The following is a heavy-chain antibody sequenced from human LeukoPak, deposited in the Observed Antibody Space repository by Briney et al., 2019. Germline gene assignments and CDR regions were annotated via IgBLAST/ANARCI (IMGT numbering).Heavy chain of an antibody. CDR1: GFTFSTYG. Sequence: PGRSLRLSCEASGFTFSTYGMHWVRQASGKGLEWVAVIWYDGSNKNYADSVKGRFTISRDNSKNTLYLQMNSLRAEDTAVYYCARGGRTTWHGMDVWGQGTTVTVSS. V-gene: IGHV3-33*01. D-gene: IGHD4-17*01. CDR3: ARGGRTTWHGMDV. J-gene: IGHJ6*02. CDR2: IWYDGSNK.